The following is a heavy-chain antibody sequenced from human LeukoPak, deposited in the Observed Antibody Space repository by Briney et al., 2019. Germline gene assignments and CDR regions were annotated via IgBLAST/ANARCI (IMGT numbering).Heavy chain of an antibody. V-gene: IGHV4-4*09. J-gene: IGHJ6*03. CDR2: IYTSGST. CDR1: GGSISSCY. CDR3: ARLIASGGSSWYLALRKVYYYYYMDV. Sequence: SETLSLTCTVSGGSISSCYWSWIRQPPGKGLEWIGYIYTSGSTNYNPSLKSRVTISVDASKSQFSLKLSSVTAADTAVYYCARLIASGGSSWYLALRKVYYYYYMDVWGKGTTVTVSS. D-gene: IGHD6-13*01.